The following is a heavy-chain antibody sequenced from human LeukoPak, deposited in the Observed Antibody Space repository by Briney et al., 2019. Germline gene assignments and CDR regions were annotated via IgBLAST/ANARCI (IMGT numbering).Heavy chain of an antibody. CDR2: MNPNSGNT. J-gene: IGHJ6*02. Sequence: ASVKVSCKASGYTFTSYDINWVRQATGQGLEWMGWMNPNSGNTGYAQKFQGRVTMTRNTSISTAYMELRSLRSEDTAVYYCARGAGGTSGDYYYYYGMDVWGQGTTVTVSS. D-gene: IGHD1-14*01. CDR3: ARGAGGTSGDYYYYYGMDV. V-gene: IGHV1-8*01. CDR1: GYTFTSYD.